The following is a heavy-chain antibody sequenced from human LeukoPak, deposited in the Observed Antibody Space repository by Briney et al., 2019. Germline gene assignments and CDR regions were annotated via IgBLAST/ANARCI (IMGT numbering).Heavy chain of an antibody. J-gene: IGHJ4*02. CDR1: GFTFSSYE. D-gene: IGHD5-18*01. Sequence: GGSLRLSCAASGFTFSSYEMNWVRQAPGKGLEWVSYISSSGSTIYYADSVKGRFTISRDNSKNTLYLQMNSLRAEDTAVYYCARGDTAMDLWGQGTLVTVSS. CDR2: ISSSGSTI. CDR3: ARGDTAMDL. V-gene: IGHV3-48*03.